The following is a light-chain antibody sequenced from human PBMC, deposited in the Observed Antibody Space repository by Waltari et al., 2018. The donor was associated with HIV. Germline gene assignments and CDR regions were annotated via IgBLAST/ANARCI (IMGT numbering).Light chain of an antibody. V-gene: IGKV1-17*01. CDR2: AAS. CDR3: LQHNSYPRT. CDR1: QGTRHD. J-gene: IGKJ1*01. Sequence: DIQMTQSPSSLSAFVGDRVTITCRASQGTRHDLGWYQQKPGKAPKRLIYAASSLQSGVPSRFSGSGSGTEFTLTISSLQPEDFATYYCLQHNSYPRTFGQGTKVEIK.